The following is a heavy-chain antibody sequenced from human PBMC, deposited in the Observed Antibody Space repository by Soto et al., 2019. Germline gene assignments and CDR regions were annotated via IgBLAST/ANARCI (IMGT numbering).Heavy chain of an antibody. CDR1: GFTLSSYW. CDR3: ARVQTCSPSCFDL. V-gene: IGHV3-7*03. J-gene: IGHJ5*02. D-gene: IGHD2-15*01. Sequence: GGSLRLSCAASGFTLSSYWMNWVRQPPGKGLEWVANIKQDGSAKYYVDSVKGRFTISKDNAKNSVYLQMNSLRAEDTAVYYCARVQTCSPSCFDLWGQGTLVTVSS. CDR2: IKQDGSAK.